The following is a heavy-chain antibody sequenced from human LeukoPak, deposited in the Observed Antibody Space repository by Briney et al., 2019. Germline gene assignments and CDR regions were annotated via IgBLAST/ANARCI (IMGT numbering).Heavy chain of an antibody. V-gene: IGHV3-21*01. CDR1: AFTFSNYA. J-gene: IGHJ6*03. Sequence: PGESLRLSCVASAFTFSNYAMTWVRQAPGKGLKGVSGISSNSYIHYADSVKGRFTVSRDNAENSLYLQMNSLRAEDTAVYYCARLPGYYYYYYYMDVWGKGTTVTVSS. CDR3: ARLPGYYYYYYYMDV. CDR2: ISSNSYI.